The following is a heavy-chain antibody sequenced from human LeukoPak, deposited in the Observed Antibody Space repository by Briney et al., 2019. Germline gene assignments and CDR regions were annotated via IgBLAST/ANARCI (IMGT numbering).Heavy chain of an antibody. D-gene: IGHD6-19*01. Sequence: LGESLKISCKGSGYSFTSYWIGWVRQMPGKGLEWMGIIYPGDSDTRYSPSFQGQVTISADKSISTAYLQWSSLKASDTAMYYCARLSPPTRLAVDDYDYWGQGTLVTVSS. CDR2: IYPGDSDT. CDR1: GYSFTSYW. V-gene: IGHV5-51*01. CDR3: ARLSPPTRLAVDDYDY. J-gene: IGHJ4*02.